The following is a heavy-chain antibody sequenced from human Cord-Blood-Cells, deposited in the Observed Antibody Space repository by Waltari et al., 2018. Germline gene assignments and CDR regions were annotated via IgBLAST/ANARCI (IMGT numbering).Heavy chain of an antibody. J-gene: IGHJ6*02. V-gene: IGHV3-13*01. CDR2: IGTAGYT. CDR3: ARSLAAGNRLGPYYYSMDV. Sequence: EVQLVESGGGVVQPGGSLRLSWEASGFTFSSYDMHWVRQATGKGLEWVSAIGTAGYTYYPCTVKGRFTISRENAKYSFYFKMNGLRAGDTAVYYCARSLAAGNRLGPYYYSMDVWGQGTTFTVSS. CDR1: GFTFSSYD. D-gene: IGHD6-13*01.